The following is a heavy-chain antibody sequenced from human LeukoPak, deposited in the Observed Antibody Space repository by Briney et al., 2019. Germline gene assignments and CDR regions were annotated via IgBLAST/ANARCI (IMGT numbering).Heavy chain of an antibody. J-gene: IGHJ6*02. CDR3: VRDRWPGLGDF. V-gene: IGHV3-66*01. CDR1: GFTVSENY. CDR2: IYSGGLT. Sequence: PGGSLRLSCAVSGFTVSENYMSWVRQAPGKGLGWVSTIYSGGLTYYADPVKGKFTISRDNSKNTLYLQMSSLGAEDTAVYYCVRDRWPGLGDFWGQGTTVTVSS. D-gene: IGHD6-19*01.